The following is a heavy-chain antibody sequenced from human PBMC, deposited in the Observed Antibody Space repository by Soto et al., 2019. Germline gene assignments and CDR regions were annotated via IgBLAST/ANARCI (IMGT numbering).Heavy chain of an antibody. CDR2: INHSGST. D-gene: IGHD2-2*02. Sequence: SETLSLTCAVYGGSFSGYYWSWIRQPPGKGLEWIGEINHSGSTNYNPSLKSRVTISVDTSKNQFSLKLGSVTAADTAVYYCARGRGDIVVVPAATPGRFDPWGQGTLVTVSS. CDR3: ARGRGDIVVVPAATPGRFDP. CDR1: GGSFSGYY. J-gene: IGHJ5*02. V-gene: IGHV4-34*01.